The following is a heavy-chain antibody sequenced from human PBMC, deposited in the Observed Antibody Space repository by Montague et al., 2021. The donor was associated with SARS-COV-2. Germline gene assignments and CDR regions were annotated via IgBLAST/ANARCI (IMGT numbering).Heavy chain of an antibody. CDR2: ISSNGKT. CDR3: ARRGYYDSAGYHWHLDL. D-gene: IGHD3-22*01. CDR1: GGSINDHY. Sequence: SETLSLTCTVSGGSINDHYRSWIRQSPGKGLEWIGYISSNGKTNYNPSLKSRVTLSADASRNEFSLKLDSVTAADTAAYFCARRGYYDSAGYHWHLDLWGRGMLVTVSS. V-gene: IGHV4-4*09. J-gene: IGHJ2*01.